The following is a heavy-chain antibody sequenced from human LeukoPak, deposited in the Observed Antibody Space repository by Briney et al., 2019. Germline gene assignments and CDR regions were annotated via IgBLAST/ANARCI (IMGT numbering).Heavy chain of an antibody. Sequence: GASVKVSCKASGYTFTSYGISWVRQAPGQELEWMGWISAYNGNTNYAQKLQGRVTMTTDTSTSTAYMELRSLRSDDTAVYYCARGKSSRPDYYYYGMDVWGKGTTVTVSS. CDR1: GYTFTSYG. J-gene: IGHJ6*04. CDR3: ARGKSSRPDYYYYGMDV. V-gene: IGHV1-18*04. D-gene: IGHD2-2*01. CDR2: ISAYNGNT.